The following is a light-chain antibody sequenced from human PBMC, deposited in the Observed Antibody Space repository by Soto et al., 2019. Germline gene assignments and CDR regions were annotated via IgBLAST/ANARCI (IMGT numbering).Light chain of an antibody. J-gene: IGKJ1*01. CDR1: QSLLHSNGYNY. CDR3: MQATKTRT. CDR2: SGS. Sequence: EIVMIQSPLSLPVTPGEPASISCSSSQSLLHSNGYNYLHWYLQRPGQSPQLLIYSGSIRASGVPDRFSGSGSGTYFTLKISRGEAEDVGVYYCMQATKTRTCGQGTKVDI. V-gene: IGKV2-28*01.